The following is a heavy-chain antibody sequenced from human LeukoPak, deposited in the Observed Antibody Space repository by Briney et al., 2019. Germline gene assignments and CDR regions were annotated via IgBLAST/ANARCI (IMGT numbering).Heavy chain of an antibody. CDR3: AKAGTIFGVVILFDY. V-gene: IGHV3-23*01. J-gene: IGHJ4*02. CDR1: GFTFSSYA. Sequence: GGSLRLSCAASGFTFSSYAMSWVRQAPGKGLEWVSAISGSGDSTYYADSVKGWFTISRDNSKNTLYLQMNSLRAEDTAVYYCAKAGTIFGVVILFDYWGQGTLVTVSS. D-gene: IGHD3-3*01. CDR2: ISGSGDST.